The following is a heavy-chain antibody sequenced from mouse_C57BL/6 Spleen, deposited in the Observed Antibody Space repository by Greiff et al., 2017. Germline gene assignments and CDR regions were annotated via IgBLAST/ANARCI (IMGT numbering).Heavy chain of an antibody. CDR3: ARENYYGSSSYWYFDV. J-gene: IGHJ1*03. D-gene: IGHD1-1*01. V-gene: IGHV5-6*01. CDR1: GFTFSSYG. Sequence: EVKVVESGGDLVKPGGSLKLSCAASGFTFSSYGMSWVRQTPDKRLEWVATISSGGSYTYYPDSVKGRFTISRDNAKNPLYLQMSSLKSEDTAMYYCARENYYGSSSYWYFDVWGTGTTVTVSS. CDR2: ISSGGSYT.